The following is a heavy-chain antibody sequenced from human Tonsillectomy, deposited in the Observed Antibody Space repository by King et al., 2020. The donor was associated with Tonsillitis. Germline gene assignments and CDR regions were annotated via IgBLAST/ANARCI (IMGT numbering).Heavy chain of an antibody. Sequence: VQLVESGGDLVQPGGSLRLSCAASGFTFGGYSMNWVRQAPGKGLEWVSYISDNSQNIYYTDSVKGRFTISRDNAKNSLYLQMNNLRVEDTAVYYCARGDLVAASRFYYWGQGILVTVSS. CDR2: ISDNSQNI. V-gene: IGHV3-48*01. CDR1: GFTFGGYS. D-gene: IGHD2-15*01. CDR3: ARGDLVAASRFYY. J-gene: IGHJ4*02.